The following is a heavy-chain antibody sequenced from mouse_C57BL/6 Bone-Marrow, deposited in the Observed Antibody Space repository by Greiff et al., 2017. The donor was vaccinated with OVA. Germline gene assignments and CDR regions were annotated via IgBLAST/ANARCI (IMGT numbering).Heavy chain of an antibody. Sequence: EVHLVESGGGLVQPGGSMKLSCVASGFTFSNYWMNWVRQSPEKGLEWVAQIRLKSDNYATHYAESVKGRFTISRDDSKSSVYLQMNNLRAEDTGIYYCTYYYGSSSYWGQGTSVTVSS. CDR1: GFTFSNYW. J-gene: IGHJ4*01. D-gene: IGHD1-1*01. CDR2: IRLKSDNYAT. CDR3: TYYYGSSSY. V-gene: IGHV6-3*01.